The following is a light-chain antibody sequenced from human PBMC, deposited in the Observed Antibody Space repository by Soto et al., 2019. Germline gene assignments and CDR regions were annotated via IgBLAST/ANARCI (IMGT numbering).Light chain of an antibody. CDR1: QSISIY. Sequence: DIQMTQSPASLSASVGDSVTITCRTSQSISIYLNWYQQKPGKAPKLLIYAASSLQSGVPSRFSGSGSGTDFTLTISSLQPEDFATYYCQQSYSTPRTFGPGTKVDIK. V-gene: IGKV1-39*01. CDR3: QQSYSTPRT. CDR2: AAS. J-gene: IGKJ3*01.